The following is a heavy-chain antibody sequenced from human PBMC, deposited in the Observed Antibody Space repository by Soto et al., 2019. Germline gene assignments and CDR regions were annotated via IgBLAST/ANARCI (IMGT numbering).Heavy chain of an antibody. CDR1: GGTFSSYA. V-gene: IGHV1-69*01. J-gene: IGHJ5*02. CDR2: IIPIFGTA. D-gene: IGHD4-4*01. CDR3: ARVALDYSNYPNWFDP. Sequence: QVQLVQSGAEVKKPGSSVKVSCKASGGTFSSYAISWVRQAPGQGLEWMGGIIPIFGTANYAQKFQGRVTITADESTSTAYMELRSLRSEATAVYYCARVALDYSNYPNWFDPWGQGTLVTVSS.